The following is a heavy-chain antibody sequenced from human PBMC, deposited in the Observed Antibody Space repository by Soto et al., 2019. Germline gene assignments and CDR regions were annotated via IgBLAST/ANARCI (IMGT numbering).Heavy chain of an antibody. CDR3: ARDRPYCSSTSCYSDY. D-gene: IGHD2-2*01. Sequence: EVQLVESGGGLGKPGGSLRLSCAASGFTFSSYSMNWVRQAPGKGLEWVSSISSSSSYIYYADSVKGRFTISRDNAKTSLYLKLISRRASDTAVYYCARDRPYCSSTSCYSDYWGQGTLVTVSS. CDR1: GFTFSSYS. CDR2: ISSSSSYI. J-gene: IGHJ4*02. V-gene: IGHV3-21*01.